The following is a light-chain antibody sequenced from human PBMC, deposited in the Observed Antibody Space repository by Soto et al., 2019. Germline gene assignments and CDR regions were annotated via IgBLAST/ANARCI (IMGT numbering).Light chain of an antibody. V-gene: IGLV2-11*01. CDR1: SSDVGGYNY. J-gene: IGLJ1*01. CDR3: LAYDSALSARYA. Sequence: QSVLTQPRPVSESPGQSVTISCTGTSSDVGGYNYVSWYQQHPGKAPKLMIYDVSKRSSGVPDRFSGSKSGNTASLTITGLQAEDERDYYCLAYDSALSARYAFGTGTKVT. CDR2: DVS.